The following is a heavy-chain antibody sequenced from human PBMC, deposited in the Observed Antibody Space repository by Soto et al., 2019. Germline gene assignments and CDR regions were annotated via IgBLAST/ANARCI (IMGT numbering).Heavy chain of an antibody. V-gene: IGHV1-2*04. CDR1: GYTFTGYY. Sequence: ASVKVSCKASGYTFTGYYMHWVRQAPGQGLEWMGWINPNSGGTNYAQKFQGWVTMTRDTSISTAYMELSRLRSDDTAVYYCASSRFYYYYGMDVWGQGTTVTVS. CDR2: INPNSGGT. CDR3: ASSRFYYYYGMDV. J-gene: IGHJ6*02.